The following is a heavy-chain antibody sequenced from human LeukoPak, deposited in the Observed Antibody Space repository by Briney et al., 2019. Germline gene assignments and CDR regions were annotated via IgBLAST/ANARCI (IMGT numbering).Heavy chain of an antibody. J-gene: IGHJ4*02. CDR1: GGSTSSYY. CDR3: AIFGQQMFDY. CDR2: IYTIGST. D-gene: IGHD6-13*01. Sequence: SETLSLTCTVSGGSTSSYYWSWIRQPAGKGLEWIGRIYTIGSTNYNPSLKSRVTMSVDTSKNRFSLKLSSVTAADTAVYYCAIFGQQMFDYWGQGTLVTVSS. V-gene: IGHV4-4*07.